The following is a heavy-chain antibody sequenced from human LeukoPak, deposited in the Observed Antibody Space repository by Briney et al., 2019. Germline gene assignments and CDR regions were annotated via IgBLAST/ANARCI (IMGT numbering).Heavy chain of an antibody. V-gene: IGHV1-46*01. CDR2: INPSGGST. CDR3: ARGGTMVRGADAFDI. Sequence: ASVKVSCKASGYTFTSYYMHWVRQAPGQGLEWMGIINPSGGSTSYAQKFQGRVTMTRDTSTSTVYMELSSLRSEDTAVYYCARGGTMVRGADAFDIWGQGTMVTASS. CDR1: GYTFTSYY. D-gene: IGHD3-10*01. J-gene: IGHJ3*02.